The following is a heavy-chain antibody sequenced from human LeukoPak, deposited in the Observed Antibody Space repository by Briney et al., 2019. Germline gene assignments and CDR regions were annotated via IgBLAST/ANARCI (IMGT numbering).Heavy chain of an antibody. J-gene: IGHJ4*02. D-gene: IGHD3-3*01. V-gene: IGHV3-7*01. CDR2: IKQDGSEK. CDR1: GFTFSSYW. Sequence: PGGSLRLSCAASGFTFSSYWMSWVRQAPGKGLEWVANIKQDGSEKYYVDSVKGRFTISRDNAKSSLYLQMNSLRAEDTAVYYCARDGPIPYDFWSGYFDYWGQGTLVTVSS. CDR3: ARDGPIPYDFWSGYFDY.